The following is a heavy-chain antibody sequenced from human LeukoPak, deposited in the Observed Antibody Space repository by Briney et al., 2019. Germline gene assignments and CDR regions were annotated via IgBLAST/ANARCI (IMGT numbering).Heavy chain of an antibody. V-gene: IGHV4-39*07. CDR3: ARGLSGRGSWFFDL. D-gene: IGHD1-26*01. J-gene: IGHJ2*01. Sequence: SETLSLTCTASGGSISTSNYFWGWIRQPPGKGLEWIGTISYSGSTYYNPSLKSRVTMAVDTSKNQFSLKVSSVTAADTAVYYCARGLSGRGSWFFDLWGRGTLVTVSS. CDR2: ISYSGST. CDR1: GGSISTSNYF.